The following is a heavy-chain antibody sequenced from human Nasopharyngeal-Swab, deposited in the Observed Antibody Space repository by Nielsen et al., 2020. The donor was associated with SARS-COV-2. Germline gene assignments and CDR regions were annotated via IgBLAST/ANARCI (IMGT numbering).Heavy chain of an antibody. CDR1: GYTFTTYG. D-gene: IGHD6-13*01. Sequence: ASVKVSCKASGYTFTTYGISWVRQAPGQGLEWMGWISAYNGNTNYAQRLQGRVTMTTDTSTSTAYMELRSLRSDDTAVYYCARDDNGAIAAAGDYWGQGTLVTVSS. J-gene: IGHJ4*02. CDR3: ARDDNGAIAAAGDY. CDR2: ISAYNGNT. V-gene: IGHV1-18*01.